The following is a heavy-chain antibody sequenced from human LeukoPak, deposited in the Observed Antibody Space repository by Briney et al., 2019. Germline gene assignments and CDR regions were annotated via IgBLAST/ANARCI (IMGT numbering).Heavy chain of an antibody. CDR1: GFTFSSYS. CDR2: IGSSSSTI. J-gene: IGHJ4*02. V-gene: IGHV3-48*01. CDR3: ARDHSSGRPAFDY. D-gene: IGHD6-19*01. Sequence: PGGSLRLSCAASGFTFSSYSMNWVRQAPGRGLEWVSYIGSSSSTIYFADSVKGRFTISRDNAKNSLYLQMNSLRAEDTAVYYCARDHSSGRPAFDYWGQGTLVTVSS.